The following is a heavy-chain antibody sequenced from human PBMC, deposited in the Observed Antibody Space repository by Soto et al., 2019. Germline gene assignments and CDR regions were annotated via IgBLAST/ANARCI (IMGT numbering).Heavy chain of an antibody. CDR1: GYNFATHW. J-gene: IGHJ6*02. CDR2: IFPGDAET. V-gene: IGHV5-51*01. D-gene: IGHD3-3*01. CDR3: ATPGGVGMDV. Sequence: GESLKISCQGSGYNFATHWIGWVRHKAGKGLEWMGIIFPGDAETRYSPSFQGHITISADKSISTAYLRWSSLKASDTGMYYCATPGGVGMDVWGQGTTVTVSS.